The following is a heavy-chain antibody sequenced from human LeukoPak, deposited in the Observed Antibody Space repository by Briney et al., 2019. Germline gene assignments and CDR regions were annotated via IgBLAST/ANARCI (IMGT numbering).Heavy chain of an antibody. D-gene: IGHD3-16*01. CDR2: IYYSGST. V-gene: IGHV4-59*01. CDR3: ARVVRGSPYHFDY. CDR1: GGSISRYY. J-gene: IGHJ4*02. Sequence: SETLSLTCPVSGGSISRYYWSWIRQPPGKGLEWIGYIYYSGSTNYNPSLKSRVTISVDTSKNQFSLKLNSVTAADTAVYYCARVVRGSPYHFDYWGQGTLVTVSS.